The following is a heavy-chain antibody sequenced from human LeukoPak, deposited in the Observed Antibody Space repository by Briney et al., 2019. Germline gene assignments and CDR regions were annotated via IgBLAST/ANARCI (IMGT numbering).Heavy chain of an antibody. J-gene: IGHJ4*02. Sequence: SVKVSCKASGGTFSSYAISWVRQAPGQGLEWMGRIIPIFGTANYAQKFQGRVTITTDESTSTAYMELSSLRSEDTAVYYCAADEYSSSAFDYWGQGTLVTVSS. CDR1: GGTFSSYA. CDR3: AADEYSSSAFDY. D-gene: IGHD6-6*01. V-gene: IGHV1-69*05. CDR2: IIPIFGTA.